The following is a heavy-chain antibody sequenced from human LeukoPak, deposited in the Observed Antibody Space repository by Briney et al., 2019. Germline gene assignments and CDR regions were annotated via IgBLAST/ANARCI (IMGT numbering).Heavy chain of an antibody. CDR1: GFTFSSYE. Sequence: PGGSLRLSCAASGFTFSSYEMNWVRQAPGKGLEWASYISSSGSTIYYADSVKGRFTISRDNAKNSLYLQMNSLRAEDTAVYYCRIWFGDFDYWGQGTLVTVSS. D-gene: IGHD3-10*01. V-gene: IGHV3-48*03. CDR2: ISSSGSTI. J-gene: IGHJ4*02. CDR3: RIWFGDFDY.